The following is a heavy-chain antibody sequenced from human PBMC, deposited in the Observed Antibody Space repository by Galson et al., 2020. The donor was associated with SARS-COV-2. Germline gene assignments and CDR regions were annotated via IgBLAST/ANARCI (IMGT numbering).Heavy chain of an antibody. V-gene: IGHV4-59*13. Sequence: SETLSLTCTVSGGSIRSYYWSWIRQPPGMGLEWIGYIYSSGSTNYNPSLKSRVTMSVATSKNQFSLKLNSVTAADTAVYFCTRLHGEYGSGVVDYWGHGILATGSS. J-gene: IGHJ4*01. CDR3: TRLHGEYGSGVVDY. CDR1: GGSIRSYY. D-gene: IGHD4-17*01. CDR2: IYSSGST.